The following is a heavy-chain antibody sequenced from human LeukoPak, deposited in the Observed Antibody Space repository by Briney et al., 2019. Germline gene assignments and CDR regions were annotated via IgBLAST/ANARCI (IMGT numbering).Heavy chain of an antibody. CDR1: GGSISSGGYY. J-gene: IGHJ5*02. D-gene: IGHD6-13*01. Sequence: SETLSLTCTVSGGSISSGGYYWSWIRQHPGKGLEWIGYIYYSGSTYYNPSLKSRVTISVDTSKNQFSLKLSSVTAADTAVYYRARGTGGSSWYNWFDPWGQGTLVTVSS. V-gene: IGHV4-31*03. CDR2: IYYSGST. CDR3: ARGTGGSSWYNWFDP.